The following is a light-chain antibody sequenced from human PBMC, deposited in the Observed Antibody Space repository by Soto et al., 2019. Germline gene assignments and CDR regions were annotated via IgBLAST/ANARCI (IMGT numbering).Light chain of an antibody. Sequence: HSVLTQPASVSGSPGQSITISCTGTSSDVGGYNYVSWYQQHPGQAPRLMVYDVTNRASGVSDRFSVSKSGNTVSLTISGLQDEEEADYYCASYTTASTYVLGTGTKVTVL. CDR1: SSDVGGYNY. CDR3: ASYTTASTYV. CDR2: DVT. V-gene: IGLV2-14*01. J-gene: IGLJ1*01.